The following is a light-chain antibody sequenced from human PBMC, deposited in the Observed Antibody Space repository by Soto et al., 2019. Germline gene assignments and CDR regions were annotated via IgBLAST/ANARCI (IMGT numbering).Light chain of an antibody. CDR3: SSDTDRKHLL. CDR1: SSDIGGYHS. J-gene: IGLJ1*01. V-gene: IGLV2-8*01. Sequence: QSALTQSHSASGSHGQSVTISCTGTSSDIGGYHSVSWYQQHPGKAPKAMIYDVTKRPSGVPDRFSGFKSGNTASLTVSALQAEDEAYYYCSSDTDRKHLLFGTGTKLTVL. CDR2: DVT.